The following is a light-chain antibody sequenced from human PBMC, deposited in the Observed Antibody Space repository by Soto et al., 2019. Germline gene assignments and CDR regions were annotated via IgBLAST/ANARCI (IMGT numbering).Light chain of an antibody. V-gene: IGLV2-8*01. CDR2: EVS. CDR1: SSDVGGYNY. J-gene: IGLJ1*01. CDR3: SSYAASNNFV. Sequence: QSALTQPASASGSPGQSVTISCTGTSSDVGGYNYVSWYQQHPGKAPKLMIYEVSKRPSGVPDRFSGSKSGNTASLTVSGLQAEDEADYYCSSYAASNNFVFGTGTKVTVL.